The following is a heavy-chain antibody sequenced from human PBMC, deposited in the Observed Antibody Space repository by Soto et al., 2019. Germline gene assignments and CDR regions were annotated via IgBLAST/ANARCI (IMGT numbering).Heavy chain of an antibody. D-gene: IGHD3-10*01. CDR2: ISAYNGNT. CDR1: GYTFTSYG. V-gene: IGHV1-18*01. J-gene: IGHJ3*02. Sequence: ASVKVSCKASGYTFTSYGISWVRQAPGQGLEWMGWISAYNGNTNYAQKLQGRVTMTTDTSTSTAYMELRSLRSDDTAVYYCARDLGAYFVEPDAFDIWGQGTMVTVSS. CDR3: ARDLGAYFVEPDAFDI.